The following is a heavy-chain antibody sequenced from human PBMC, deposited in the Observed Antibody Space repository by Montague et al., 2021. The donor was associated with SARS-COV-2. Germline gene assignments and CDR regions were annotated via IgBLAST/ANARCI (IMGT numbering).Heavy chain of an antibody. V-gene: IGHV4-4*07. Sequence: SETLSLTCTVSGGSISSYSWSWIRQSAGKGLEWIGHVYTSGYTNYNPSRMSRVTMLVDTSKNQMSLRLNSVTAADTAVYYCAGDRGGFWHFDLWGRGTLVTVSS. D-gene: IGHD6-25*01. CDR3: AGDRGGFWHFDL. CDR2: VYTSGYT. CDR1: GGSISSYS. J-gene: IGHJ2*01.